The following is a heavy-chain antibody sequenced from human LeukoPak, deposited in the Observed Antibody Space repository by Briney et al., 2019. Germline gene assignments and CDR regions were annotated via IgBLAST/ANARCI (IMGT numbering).Heavy chain of an antibody. V-gene: IGHV4-34*01. CDR1: GFTFSDYY. CDR3: ARGRGVMDY. D-gene: IGHD3-10*01. CDR2: INHSGST. Sequence: GSLRLSCAASGFTFSDYYMDWVRQAPGKGLEWIGEINHSGSTNYNPSLKSRVTISVDTSENQFSLKLSSVTAADTAVYYCARGRGVMDYWGQGTLVTVSS. J-gene: IGHJ4*02.